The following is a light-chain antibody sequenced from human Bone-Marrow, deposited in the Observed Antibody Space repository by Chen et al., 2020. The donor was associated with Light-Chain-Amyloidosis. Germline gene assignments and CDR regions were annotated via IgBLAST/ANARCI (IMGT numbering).Light chain of an antibody. V-gene: IGKV4-1*01. CDR2: WAS. J-gene: IGKJ3*01. CDR3: QQYYSIPVT. Sequence: DIVMTQFPDSLAVSLGERATINCKSSQSVLYSSNNKNYLAWYQQKPGQPPKLLISWASTRESGLPDRFSGSGSGTDLTLTISSLQAGDVAVDYCQQYYSIPVTFGPGTKV. CDR1: QSVLYSSNNKNY.